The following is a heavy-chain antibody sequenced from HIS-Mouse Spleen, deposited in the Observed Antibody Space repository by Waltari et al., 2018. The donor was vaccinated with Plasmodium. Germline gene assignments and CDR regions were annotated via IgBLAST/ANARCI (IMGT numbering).Heavy chain of an antibody. CDR3: ASSWYWYFDL. Sequence: EVQLVESGGGLVQPGGSLSLSWAASGFTFSSYWMSWVRRAPGKGLEWVANIKQEGSEKYYVDSVKGRFTISRDNAKNSLYLQMNSLRAEDTAVYYCASSWYWYFDLWGRGTLVTVSS. J-gene: IGHJ2*01. CDR1: GFTFSSYW. CDR2: IKQEGSEK. D-gene: IGHD6-13*01. V-gene: IGHV3-7*01.